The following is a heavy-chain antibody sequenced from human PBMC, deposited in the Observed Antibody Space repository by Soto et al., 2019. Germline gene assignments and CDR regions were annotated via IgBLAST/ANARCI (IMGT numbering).Heavy chain of an antibody. Sequence: TLSLTGTVSGGSISSYHWSSFRQTPGKGLEWIGDINYGGSTNYNPSLESRVTLSVDASRNQFSLKLNSVTAADTAVYYCAKHVPYYYGSGSYYPQRPCFDPWGHGTLVTVSS. CDR1: GGSISSYH. V-gene: IGHV4-59*08. CDR2: INYGGST. D-gene: IGHD3-10*01. CDR3: AKHVPYYYGSGSYYPQRPCFDP. J-gene: IGHJ5*02.